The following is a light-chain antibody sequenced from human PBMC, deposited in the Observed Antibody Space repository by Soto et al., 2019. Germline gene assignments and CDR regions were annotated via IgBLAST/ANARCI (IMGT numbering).Light chain of an antibody. J-gene: IGKJ2*01. CDR3: QKYNSAPHT. Sequence: DIQMTQSPSSLSASVGDRVTITCRASQGISNYLAWYQQKPVKVPKLLIYAASTLQSGVPSRFSGSGSGTDFTLTISSLQPEDVATYYCQKYNSAPHTFGQVNKLEIK. CDR1: QGISNY. V-gene: IGKV1-27*01. CDR2: AAS.